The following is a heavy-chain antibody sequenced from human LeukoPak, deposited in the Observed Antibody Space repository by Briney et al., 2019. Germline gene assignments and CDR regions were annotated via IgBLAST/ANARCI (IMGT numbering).Heavy chain of an antibody. J-gene: IGHJ4*02. D-gene: IGHD6-19*01. CDR1: GFTFSSYG. Sequence: GGSLRLSCAASGFTFSSYGMHWVRQAPGKGLEWVAVISYDGSNKYYADSVKGRFTISRDNSKNTLYLQMNSLRAEDTAVYYCARDLWNIAVAGTSEEGWGQGTLVTVSS. CDR2: ISYDGSNK. CDR3: ARDLWNIAVAGTSEEG. V-gene: IGHV3-30*03.